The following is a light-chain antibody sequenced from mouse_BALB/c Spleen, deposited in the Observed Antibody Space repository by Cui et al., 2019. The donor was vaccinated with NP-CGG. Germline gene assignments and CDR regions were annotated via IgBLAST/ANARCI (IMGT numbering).Light chain of an antibody. CDR3: ALWYSNHWV. Sequence: QALVTQETALTTSPGETVTLTCRSSTGAVTTSNYANWVQEKPDHLFTGLIGGTNNRLPGVPARFSGSLIGDKAALTITGAQTEDEAIYFCALWYSNHWVFGGGTKLTVL. CDR1: TGAVTTSNY. CDR2: GTN. J-gene: IGLJ1*01. V-gene: IGLV1*01.